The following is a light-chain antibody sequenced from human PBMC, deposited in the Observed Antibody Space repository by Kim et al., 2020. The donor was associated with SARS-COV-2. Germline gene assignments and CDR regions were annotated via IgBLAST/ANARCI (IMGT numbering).Light chain of an antibody. CDR2: SKT. Sequence: ASRPTVKITCQGDSLISYYASWYQQRPGQAPTLFIHSKTVRPSGIPDRFSGSASGTTASLTITGAQAEDEADYYCNSRDRFGHRVFGGGTQLTVL. J-gene: IGLJ3*02. V-gene: IGLV3-19*01. CDR1: SLISYY. CDR3: NSRDRFGHRV.